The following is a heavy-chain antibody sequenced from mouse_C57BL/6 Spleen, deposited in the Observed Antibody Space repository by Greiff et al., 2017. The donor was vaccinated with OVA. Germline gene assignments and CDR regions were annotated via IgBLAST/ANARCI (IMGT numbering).Heavy chain of an antibody. J-gene: IGHJ1*03. D-gene: IGHD1-1*01. CDR2: IDPEDGET. V-gene: IGHV14-2*01. Sequence: EVQLQESGAELVKPGASVKLSCTASGFNIKEYYMHWVKQRTEQGLEWIGRIDPEDGETKYAPKFKGKATITADTSSNTAYLQLSSLTSEDTAVYYCLYYCSSSHWYFDVWGTGTTVTVSS. CDR1: GFNIKEYY. CDR3: LYYCSSSHWYFDV.